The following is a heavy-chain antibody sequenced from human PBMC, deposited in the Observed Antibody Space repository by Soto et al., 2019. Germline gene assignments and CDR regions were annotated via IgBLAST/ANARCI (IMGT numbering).Heavy chain of an antibody. V-gene: IGHV3-33*01. D-gene: IGHD6-13*01. CDR1: GFTFSSYG. Sequence: QVQLVESGGGVVQPGRSLRLSCAASGFTFSSYGMHWVRQAPGKGLEWVAVIWYDGSNKYYADSVKGRFTISRDNSKNTLYLQMNSQRAEDTAVYYCARDTSSSWYVDYWGQGTLVTDSS. CDR3: ARDTSSSWYVDY. J-gene: IGHJ4*02. CDR2: IWYDGSNK.